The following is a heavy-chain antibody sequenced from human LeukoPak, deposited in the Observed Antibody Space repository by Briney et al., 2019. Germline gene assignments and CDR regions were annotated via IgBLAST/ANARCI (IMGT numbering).Heavy chain of an antibody. CDR1: GYTFTSYG. Sequence: ASVKVSCKASGYTFTSYGISWVRQAPGQGLEWMGWISAYNGNTNYAQKLQGRVTMTTDTSTSTAYMKLSSLRSEDTAVYYCARRYYYGSWSYYRFDYWGQGTLVTVSS. CDR2: ISAYNGNT. D-gene: IGHD3-10*01. J-gene: IGHJ4*02. V-gene: IGHV1-18*01. CDR3: ARRYYYGSWSYYRFDY.